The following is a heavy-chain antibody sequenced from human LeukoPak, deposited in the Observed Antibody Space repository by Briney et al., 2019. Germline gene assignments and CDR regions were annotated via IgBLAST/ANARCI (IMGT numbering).Heavy chain of an antibody. Sequence: ASVKVSCKASGYTFTSYYMHWVRQALGQGLEWMGIINPSGGSTSYAQKFQGRVTMTRDTSTSTVYMELSSLRSEDTAVYYCARGSPGYSSYYYYGMDVWGQGTTVTVSS. CDR3: ARGSPGYSSYYYYGMDV. D-gene: IGHD6-13*01. CDR2: INPSGGST. CDR1: GYTFTSYY. J-gene: IGHJ6*02. V-gene: IGHV1-46*01.